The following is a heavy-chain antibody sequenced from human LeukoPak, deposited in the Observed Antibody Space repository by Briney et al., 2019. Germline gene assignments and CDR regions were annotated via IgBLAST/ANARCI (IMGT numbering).Heavy chain of an antibody. CDR1: GYSFTSYW. V-gene: IGHV5-10-1*01. CDR3: ARFPQTYYDFWSGYYRSFDY. CDR2: IDPSDSYT. D-gene: IGHD3-3*01. J-gene: IGHJ4*02. Sequence: GVSLKISCKGSGYSFTSYWISWVRQMPGKGLEWMGRIDPSDSYTNYSPSFQGHVTISADKSISTAYLQWSSLKASDTAMYYCARFPQTYYDFWSGYYRSFDYWGQGTLVTVSS.